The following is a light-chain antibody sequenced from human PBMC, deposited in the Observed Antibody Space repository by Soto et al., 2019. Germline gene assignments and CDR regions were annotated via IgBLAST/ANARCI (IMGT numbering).Light chain of an antibody. CDR3: QHYHNHPYS. V-gene: IGKV1-33*01. CDR2: DAS. J-gene: IGKJ2*03. CDR1: QDITNY. Sequence: DIQVTQSPSSLSASVGDRVTITCQASQDITNYLNWYQQKPGKAPKLLIYDASNFETGVTSRFSGTGSETDFTFTINSLQPEDIATYYCQHYHNHPYSFGQGTKVEIK.